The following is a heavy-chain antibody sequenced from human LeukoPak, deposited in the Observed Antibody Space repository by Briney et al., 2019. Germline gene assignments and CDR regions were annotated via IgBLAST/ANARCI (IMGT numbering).Heavy chain of an antibody. J-gene: IGHJ4*02. CDR2: TYYRSKWFN. D-gene: IGHD6-13*01. V-gene: IGHV6-1*01. CDR3: ATSGYSSTWAHDY. Sequence: SQTLSLTCAISGDSVSRNSAAWNWIRQSPSRGLEWLGRTYYRSKWFNYYADSVKSRISVNPDTSKSQFSLQLTSVTPEDTAVYYCATSGYSSTWAHDYWGQGTLVTVSS. CDR1: GDSVSRNSAA.